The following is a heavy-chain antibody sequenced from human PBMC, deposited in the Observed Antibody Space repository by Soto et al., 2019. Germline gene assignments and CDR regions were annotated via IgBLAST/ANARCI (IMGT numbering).Heavy chain of an antibody. CDR1: GFTFSTYT. J-gene: IGHJ4*02. CDR3: AREDGVVGSSSAFDH. CDR2: INGRSNYV. D-gene: IGHD1-26*01. V-gene: IGHV3-21*01. Sequence: GGSLRLSCVFSGFTFSTYTMNWVRQAPGKGLEWVSSINGRSNYVYYADSVKGRFTISRDNAKNSLYLQMNRLRAEDTAIYYCAREDGVVGSSSAFDHWGLGTLVTVS.